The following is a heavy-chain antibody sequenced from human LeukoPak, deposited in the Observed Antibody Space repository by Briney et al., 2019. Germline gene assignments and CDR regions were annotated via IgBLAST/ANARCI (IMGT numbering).Heavy chain of an antibody. Sequence: ASVKVSCKASGYTFTGYYMHWVRQAPGQGLEWVGGINPNDGGTYSAQKFQGRVTMTRDTSISTVYMELSSLTSVDTAVYFCAGICSSSGCHIGYWGQGAPVTVSS. J-gene: IGHJ4*02. CDR1: GYTFTGYY. CDR3: AGICSSSGCHIGY. V-gene: IGHV1-2*02. CDR2: INPNDGGT. D-gene: IGHD2-2*01.